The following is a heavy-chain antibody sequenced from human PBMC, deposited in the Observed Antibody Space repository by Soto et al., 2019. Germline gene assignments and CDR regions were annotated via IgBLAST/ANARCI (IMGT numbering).Heavy chain of an antibody. CDR2: IKGDGSGI. V-gene: IGHV3-7*05. Sequence: HPGGSLRLSCAASGFTFSSYWMSWVRQAPGKGLEWVAHIKGDGSGIEFVDSVKGRFTISRDNAKNSLFMQMTSLRADDTAVYYCARGHYGLDVWGQGTTVTVSS. CDR3: ARGHYGLDV. J-gene: IGHJ6*02. CDR1: GFTFSSYW.